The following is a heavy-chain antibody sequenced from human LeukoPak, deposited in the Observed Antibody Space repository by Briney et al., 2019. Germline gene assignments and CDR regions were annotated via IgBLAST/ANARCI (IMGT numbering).Heavy chain of an antibody. Sequence: GRSLRLSCAASGVTFRTFAMHWVRQAPGKGLEWVAVISYDGSNKYWADSVQGRFTISRDKSKNTVYLQMNRLRPEDTAVYYCARGGYGSGSYDYYFYGMDVWGQGTTVTVSS. V-gene: IGHV3-30*14. J-gene: IGHJ6*02. CDR2: ISYDGSNK. D-gene: IGHD3-10*01. CDR3: ARGGYGSGSYDYYFYGMDV. CDR1: GVTFRTFA.